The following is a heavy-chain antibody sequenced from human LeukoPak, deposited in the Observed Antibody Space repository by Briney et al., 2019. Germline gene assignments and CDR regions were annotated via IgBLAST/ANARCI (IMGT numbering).Heavy chain of an antibody. D-gene: IGHD3-10*01. CDR2: IHHSGST. Sequence: SKTLSLTCAVYGGSFSGYYWSWIRQPPGKGLEWIGEIHHSGSTNYNPSLKSRVTISADTSKNQFSLKLSSVTAADTAVYYCARGGDSGSGSYYLGGDYWGQGTLVTVSS. V-gene: IGHV4-34*01. J-gene: IGHJ4*02. CDR3: ARGGDSGSGSYYLGGDY. CDR1: GGSFSGYY.